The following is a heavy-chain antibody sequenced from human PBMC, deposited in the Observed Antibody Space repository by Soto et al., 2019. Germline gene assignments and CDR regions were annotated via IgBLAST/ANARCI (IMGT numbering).Heavy chain of an antibody. V-gene: IGHV3-21*01. D-gene: IGHD3-16*01. CDR2: ISSSSSYI. Sequence: ESGGGLVKPGGSLRLSCAASGFTFSSYSMNWVRQAPGKGLEWVSSISSSSSYIYYADSVKGRFTISRDNAKNSLYLQMNSLRAEDTAVYYCARDWGYYYYMDVWGKGTTVTVSS. J-gene: IGHJ6*03. CDR1: GFTFSSYS. CDR3: ARDWGYYYYMDV.